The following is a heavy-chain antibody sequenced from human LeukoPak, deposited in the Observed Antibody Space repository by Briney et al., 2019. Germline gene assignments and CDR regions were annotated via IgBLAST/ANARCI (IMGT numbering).Heavy chain of an antibody. CDR2: IYYGGST. J-gene: IGHJ5*02. CDR1: GGSISSYY. CDR3: ARRYCSGGSCLNWFDP. V-gene: IGHV4-59*01. D-gene: IGHD2-15*01. Sequence: SETLSLTCTVSGGSISSYYWSWIRQPPGKGLEWIGYIYYGGSTNYNPSLKSRVTISVDTSKNQFSLKLSSVTAADTAVYYCARRYCSGGSCLNWFDPWGQGTLVTVSS.